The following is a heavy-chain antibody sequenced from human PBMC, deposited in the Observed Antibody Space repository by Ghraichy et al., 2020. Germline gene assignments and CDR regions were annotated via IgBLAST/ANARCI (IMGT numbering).Heavy chain of an antibody. CDR2: ISYDGSNK. J-gene: IGHJ4*02. D-gene: IGHD6-13*01. Sequence: SLNISCAASGFTFSSYGMHWVRQAPGKGLEWVAVISYDGSNKYYADSVKGRFTISRDNSKNTLYLQMNSLRAEDTAVYYCAKEWTGIAPSDWGQGTLVTVSS. CDR3: AKEWTGIAPSD. V-gene: IGHV3-30*18. CDR1: GFTFSSYG.